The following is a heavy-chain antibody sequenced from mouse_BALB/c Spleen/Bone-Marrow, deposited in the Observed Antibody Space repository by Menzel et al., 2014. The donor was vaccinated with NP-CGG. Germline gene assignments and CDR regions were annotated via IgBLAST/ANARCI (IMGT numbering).Heavy chain of an antibody. J-gene: IGHJ4*01. CDR3: NGNYYAMDY. Sequence: VQLVESGAELVRSGASVKLSCTASGFNIKDYYMHWVKQRPEQGLEWIGWIDPENGDTEYAPKFQGKATMTADTSSNTAYLQLSSLTSEDTAVYYCNGNYYAMDYWGQGTSVTVSS. V-gene: IGHV14-4*02. D-gene: IGHD2-1*01. CDR2: IDPENGDT. CDR1: GFNIKDYY.